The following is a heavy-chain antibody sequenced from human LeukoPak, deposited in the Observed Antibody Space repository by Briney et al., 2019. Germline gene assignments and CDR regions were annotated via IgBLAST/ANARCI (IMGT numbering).Heavy chain of an antibody. V-gene: IGHV4-39*01. CDR2: IYYSGST. Sequence: SETLSLTCTVSGGSISSSSYYWGWLRQPPGKGLEWIGSIYYSGSTYYNPSLKSRVTISVDTSKNQFSLKLSSVTAADTAVYYCASRYYYDSSGYSWYFDLWGRGTLVTVSS. J-gene: IGHJ2*01. CDR3: ASRYYYDSSGYSWYFDL. D-gene: IGHD3-22*01. CDR1: GGSISSSSYY.